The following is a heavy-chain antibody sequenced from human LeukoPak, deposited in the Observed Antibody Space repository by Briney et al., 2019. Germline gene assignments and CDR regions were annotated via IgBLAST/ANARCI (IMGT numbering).Heavy chain of an antibody. Sequence: SVKVSCKASGGTFSSYAISWVRQAPGQGLEWMGGTIPIFGTANYAQKFQGRVAITADESTSTAYMELSSLRSEDTAVYYCARGYSSSWYYFDYWGQGTLVTVSS. J-gene: IGHJ4*02. D-gene: IGHD6-13*01. CDR1: GGTFSSYA. CDR2: TIPIFGTA. CDR3: ARGYSSSWYYFDY. V-gene: IGHV1-69*13.